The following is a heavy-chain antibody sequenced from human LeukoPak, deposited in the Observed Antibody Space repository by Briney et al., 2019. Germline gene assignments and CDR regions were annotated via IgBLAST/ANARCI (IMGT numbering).Heavy chain of an antibody. CDR1: GYTLSDYY. D-gene: IGHD6-13*01. Sequence: PSVKVSCRTSGYTLSDYYMHWVRQAPGQGLEWMGWIRGDTGDTDSPQKFQGRVTMTRDTSSNTAYMELSRLTFDDTARYFCARVRGNSCDYWGQGTLVTVSS. V-gene: IGHV1-2*02. CDR2: IRGDTGDT. CDR3: ARVRGNSCDY. J-gene: IGHJ4*02.